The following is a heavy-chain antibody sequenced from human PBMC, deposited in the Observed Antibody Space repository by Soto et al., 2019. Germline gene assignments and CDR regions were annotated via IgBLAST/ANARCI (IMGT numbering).Heavy chain of an antibody. CDR2: IIPIFGTA. V-gene: IGHV1-69*12. J-gene: IGHJ4*02. Sequence: QVQLVQSGAEVKKPGSSVKVSCKASGGTFSSYAISWVRQAPGQGLEWMGGIIPIFGTANYAQKFQGRVTITADDSTSTGYLALSSLRSEDTAVYYCARVRVRFLAWLGSEGWGQGTLVTVSS. D-gene: IGHD3-3*01. CDR1: GGTFSSYA. CDR3: ARVRVRFLAWLGSEG.